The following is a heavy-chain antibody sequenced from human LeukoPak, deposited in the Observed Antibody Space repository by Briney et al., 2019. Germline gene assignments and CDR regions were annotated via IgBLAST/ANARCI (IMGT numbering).Heavy chain of an antibody. J-gene: IGHJ4*02. CDR3: ARVNGGWPFYYFDY. Sequence: GASVKVSCKASGYTFTSYGISWVRQAPGQGLEWMGWISAYNGNTNYAQKLQGRVTMTTDASTSTAYMELRSLRSDDTAVYYCARVNGGWPFYYFDYWGQGTLVTVSS. CDR1: GYTFTSYG. D-gene: IGHD6-19*01. CDR2: ISAYNGNT. V-gene: IGHV1-18*01.